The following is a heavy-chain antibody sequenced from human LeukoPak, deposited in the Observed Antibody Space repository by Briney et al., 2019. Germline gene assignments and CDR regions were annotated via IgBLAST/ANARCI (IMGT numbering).Heavy chain of an antibody. D-gene: IGHD6-13*01. J-gene: IGHJ3*02. CDR3: ASAIAVYSSSWSDAFDI. CDR2: MNPNSGNT. Sequence: ASVKVSCKASGYTFTSYDINWVRQATGQGLEWMGGMNPNSGNTGYAQKFQGRVTMTRNTSISTAYMELSSLRSEDTAVYYCASAIAVYSSSWSDAFDIWGQGTMVTVSS. CDR1: GYTFTSYD. V-gene: IGHV1-8*01.